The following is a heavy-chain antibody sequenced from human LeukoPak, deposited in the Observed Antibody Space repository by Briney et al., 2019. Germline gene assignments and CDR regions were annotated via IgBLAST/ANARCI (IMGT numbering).Heavy chain of an antibody. J-gene: IGHJ6*02. CDR3: ARGSVVPAATHYYTTVWTS. D-gene: IGHD2-2*01. Sequence: GASVKVSCKASGGTFSSYAISWVRQAPGQGLEWMGRIIPIFGIANYAQKFQGRVTITADKSASTAYMELSSLRSEDTAVYYCARGSVVPAATHYYTTVWTSGAKGPRSPSP. CDR1: GGTFSSYA. CDR2: IIPIFGIA. V-gene: IGHV1-69*04.